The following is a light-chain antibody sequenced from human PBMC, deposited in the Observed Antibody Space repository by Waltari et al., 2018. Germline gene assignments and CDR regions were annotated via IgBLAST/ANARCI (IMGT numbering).Light chain of an antibody. CDR3: QQRSNWPYT. CDR2: DAS. J-gene: IGKJ2*01. CDR1: QSVSSY. V-gene: IGKV3-11*01. Sequence: EIVLTQSPATLSLSPGERATLSCRASQSVSSYLAWYQQKPGHAPRRLNYDASNRATGIPARFSGSGSGTDFTLTISSLEPEDFAVYYCQQRSNWPYTFGQGTKLEIK.